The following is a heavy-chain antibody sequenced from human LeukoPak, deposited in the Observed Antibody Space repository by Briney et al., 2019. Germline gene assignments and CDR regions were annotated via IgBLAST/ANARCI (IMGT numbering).Heavy chain of an antibody. D-gene: IGHD3-22*01. Sequence: SETLSLTCTVSGGSISSSSYYWGWVRQPPGKGLEWIGSIYYSGSTYYNPSLKSRVTISVDTSENQFSLKLSSVTAADTAVYYCARSYYYDSSAHWGQGTLVTVSS. J-gene: IGHJ4*02. V-gene: IGHV4-39*01. CDR2: IYYSGST. CDR1: GGSISSSSYY. CDR3: ARSYYYDSSAH.